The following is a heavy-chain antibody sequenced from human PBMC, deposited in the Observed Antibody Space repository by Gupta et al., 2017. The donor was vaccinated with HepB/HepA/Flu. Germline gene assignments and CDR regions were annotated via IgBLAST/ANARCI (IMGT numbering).Heavy chain of an antibody. V-gene: IGHV1-46*01. CDR1: GYTFTSYY. CDR3: ARRAKWAVAASSPYYYGMDV. J-gene: IGHJ6*02. D-gene: IGHD6-19*01. Sequence: QVQLVQSGAEVKKPGASVKVSCKASGYTFTSYYMHWVRQAPGQGLEWMGIINPSGGSTSYAQKFQGRVTMTRDTSTSTVYMELSSLRSEDTAVYHCARRAKWAVAASSPYYYGMDVWGQGTTVTVSS. CDR2: INPSGGST.